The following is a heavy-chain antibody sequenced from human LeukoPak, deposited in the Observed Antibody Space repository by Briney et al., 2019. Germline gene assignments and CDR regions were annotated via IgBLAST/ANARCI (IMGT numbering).Heavy chain of an antibody. J-gene: IGHJ5*02. D-gene: IGHD3-10*01. CDR3: ARGITMEP. V-gene: IGHV3-33*08. CDR1: GFTFSSYG. CDR2: IWYDGSNK. Sequence: LSLTCTASGFTFSSYGMHWVRQAPGKGLEWVAVIWYDGSNKYYADSVKGRFTISRDNSKNTLYLQMNSLRAEDTAVYYCARGITMEPWGQGTLVTVSS.